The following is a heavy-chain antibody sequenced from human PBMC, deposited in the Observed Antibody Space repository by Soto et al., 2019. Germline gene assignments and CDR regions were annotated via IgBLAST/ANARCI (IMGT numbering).Heavy chain of an antibody. D-gene: IGHD3-9*01. CDR1: GFTFSSYA. CDR2: ISSNGGST. Sequence: GGSLRLSCSASGFTFSSYARHWVRQAPGKGLEYVSAISSNGGSTYYADSVKGRFTISRDNSKNTLYLQMSSLRAEDTAVYYCVKDRKYYDILTGYSYFDYWGQGTLVTVSS. V-gene: IGHV3-64D*06. CDR3: VKDRKYYDILTGYSYFDY. J-gene: IGHJ4*02.